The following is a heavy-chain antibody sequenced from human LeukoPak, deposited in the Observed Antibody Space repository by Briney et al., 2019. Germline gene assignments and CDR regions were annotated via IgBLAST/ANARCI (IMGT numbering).Heavy chain of an antibody. V-gene: IGHV1-18*01. J-gene: IGHJ4*02. CDR2: ISAYNGNT. CDR3: AIPYYYDSSGYSGLPDY. CDR1: GYTFTSYG. D-gene: IGHD3-22*01. Sequence: ASVTVSCKASGYTFTSYGISWVRQAPGQGLEWMGWISAYNGNTNYAQKLQGRVTMTTDTSTSTAYMELRSLRSDDTAVYYCAIPYYYDSSGYSGLPDYWGQGTLVTVSS.